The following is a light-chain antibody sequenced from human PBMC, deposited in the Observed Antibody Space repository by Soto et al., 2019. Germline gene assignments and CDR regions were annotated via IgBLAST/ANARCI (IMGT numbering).Light chain of an antibody. Sequence: QSVLTQPASVSGSPGQSITISCTGTSSDVGGYNYVSWYQQHPGKAPKVMIYDVSNRPSGISSRFSGSKSGNTASLTISGLQAEDEADYYCTSYSTSSPYVFGPGTKVTVL. V-gene: IGLV2-14*03. CDR3: TSYSTSSPYV. CDR1: SSDVGGYNY. J-gene: IGLJ1*01. CDR2: DVS.